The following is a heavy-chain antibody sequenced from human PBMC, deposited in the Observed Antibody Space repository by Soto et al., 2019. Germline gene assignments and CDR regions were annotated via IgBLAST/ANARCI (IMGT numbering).Heavy chain of an antibody. V-gene: IGHV1-69*13. Sequence: ASGKVCCEASGGTFSSYAISWVLQAPGQGLEWMGGIIPIFGTANYAQKFQGRVTITADESTSTAYMELSSLRSEDTAVYYCARSRLGYCTNGVCSIYYYYYGMDVWGQGTTVTVSS. CDR3: ARSRLGYCTNGVCSIYYYYYGMDV. J-gene: IGHJ6*02. D-gene: IGHD2-8*01. CDR1: GGTFSSYA. CDR2: IIPIFGTA.